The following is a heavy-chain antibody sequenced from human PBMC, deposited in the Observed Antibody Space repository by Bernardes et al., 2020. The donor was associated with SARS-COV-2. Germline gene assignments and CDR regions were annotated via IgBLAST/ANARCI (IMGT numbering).Heavy chain of an antibody. J-gene: IGHJ4*02. V-gene: IGHV3-23*01. CDR2: MSGSGGST. CDR1: GFTFSNYA. D-gene: IGHD1-1*01. CDR3: AKGGIYNPLGY. Sequence: GGSLRLSCAASGFTFSNYAMSWVRQAPGKGLEWVSGMSGSGGSTYYADSVKGRLTISRDNSKNTLYLQMNSLRAEDTAVYYCAKGGIYNPLGYWGQGTLVTVSS.